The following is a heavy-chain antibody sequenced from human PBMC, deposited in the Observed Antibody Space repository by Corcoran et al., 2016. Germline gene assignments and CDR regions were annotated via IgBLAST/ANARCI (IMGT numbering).Heavy chain of an antibody. CDR2: IYHSGGT. Sequence: QVQLQESGPGLVKPSETLSLTCTVSGGSIRSYYWSWIRQPPGKGLEWIGYIYHSGGTNYNPSLKSRVTISVDTSKNHFSLKLSSVTAADTAVYYCARGEMITFGGVIDAWGQGTLVTVSS. V-gene: IGHV4-59*01. CDR1: GGSIRSYY. J-gene: IGHJ5*02. D-gene: IGHD3-16*01. CDR3: ARGEMITFGGVIDA.